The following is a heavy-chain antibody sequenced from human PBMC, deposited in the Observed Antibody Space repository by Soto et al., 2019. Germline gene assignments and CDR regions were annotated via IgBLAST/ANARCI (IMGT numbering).Heavy chain of an antibody. CDR3: ARDRSFGELLSEHYGMDV. CDR1: GGSISSYY. V-gene: IGHV4-59*01. J-gene: IGHJ6*02. D-gene: IGHD3-10*01. Sequence: PSETLSLTCTVSGGSISSYYWSWIRQPPGKGLEWIGYIYYSGSTNYNPSLKSRVTISVDTSKNQFSLKLSSVTAADTAVYYCARDRSFGELLSEHYGMDVWGQATTVSVSS. CDR2: IYYSGST.